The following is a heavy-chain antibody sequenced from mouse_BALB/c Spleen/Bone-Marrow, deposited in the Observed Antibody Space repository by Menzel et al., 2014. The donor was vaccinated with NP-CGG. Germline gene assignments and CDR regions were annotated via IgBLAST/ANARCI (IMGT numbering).Heavy chain of an antibody. D-gene: IGHD2-3*01. V-gene: IGHV7-3*02. Sequence: EVKLQESGGGLVQPGGSLRLSCATSGFTFTDYYMSWVRQPPGEALEWLTFIRNKANGYTTEYSASVKGRFTISRDNSQSILYLQMNTLRAEDSATYYCARDMGLLRFDYWGQGTTLTVSS. CDR3: ARDMGLLRFDY. J-gene: IGHJ2*01. CDR1: GFTFTDYY. CDR2: IRNKANGYTT.